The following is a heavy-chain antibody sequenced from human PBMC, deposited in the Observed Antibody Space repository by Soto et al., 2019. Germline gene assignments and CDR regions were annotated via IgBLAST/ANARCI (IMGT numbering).Heavy chain of an antibody. D-gene: IGHD4-17*01. Sequence: EVQLVESGGGLVKPGGSLRLSCAASGFTFSSYSMNWVRQAPGKGLEWVSSISTSISYIYYADSIKGRFTISRDNANNSLYLQMNSLRAEDPAVYYCARDLHDYDSFRFDHGGQGTLVTVSS. CDR2: ISTSISYI. CDR3: ARDLHDYDSFRFDH. J-gene: IGHJ5*02. CDR1: GFTFSSYS. V-gene: IGHV3-21*01.